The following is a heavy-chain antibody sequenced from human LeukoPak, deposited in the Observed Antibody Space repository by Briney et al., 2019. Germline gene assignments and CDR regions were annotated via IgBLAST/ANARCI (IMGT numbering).Heavy chain of an antibody. Sequence: ASVKVSCKASGYTFTSYAMHWVRQAPGQRLEWMGWINAGNGNTKYSQKFQGRVTITRDTSASTAYMELSSLRSEDTAVYYCARDWWVEDSSGYYPYYFDYWGQGTLVTVSS. V-gene: IGHV1-3*01. J-gene: IGHJ4*02. D-gene: IGHD3-22*01. CDR3: ARDWWVEDSSGYYPYYFDY. CDR1: GYTFTSYA. CDR2: INAGNGNT.